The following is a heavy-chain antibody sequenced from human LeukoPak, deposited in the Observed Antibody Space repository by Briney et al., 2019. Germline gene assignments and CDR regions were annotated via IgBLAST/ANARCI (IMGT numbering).Heavy chain of an antibody. CDR3: ARRGYSYGRVDAFDI. V-gene: IGHV1-3*01. CDR2: INAGNGNT. J-gene: IGHJ3*02. CDR1: GYTFTSYA. D-gene: IGHD5-18*01. Sequence: ASVKVSCKASGYTFTSYAMHWVRQAPGQRLEWMGWINAGNGNTKYSQKFQGRVTITRDTSASTAYMELSSLRSEDTAVYYCARRGYSYGRVDAFDIWGQGTMVTVSS.